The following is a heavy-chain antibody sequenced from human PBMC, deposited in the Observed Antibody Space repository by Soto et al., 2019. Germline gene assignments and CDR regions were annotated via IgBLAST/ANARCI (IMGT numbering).Heavy chain of an antibody. V-gene: IGHV3-23*01. CDR1: GFTFSRYG. J-gene: IGHJ4*02. D-gene: IGHD1-26*01. CDR3: AKGKGVGATPDGANC. Sequence: EVQVLESGGGLVQPGGSLRLSCAASGFTFSRYGMNWVRQAPGKGLEWVSGVRSDGDTTYNADSVKGRFTVSRDNFRNTVDLQMNNLRVEDTAVYYYAKGKGVGATPDGANCWGQGTLVTVSP. CDR2: VRSDGDTT.